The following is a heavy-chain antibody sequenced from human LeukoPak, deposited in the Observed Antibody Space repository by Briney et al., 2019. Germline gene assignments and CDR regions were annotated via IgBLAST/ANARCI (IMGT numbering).Heavy chain of an antibody. Sequence: PGGSLRLSCAASGFTFRSYGMHWVRQAPGKGLEWVAFIRYDGSNNDYADSVKGRFTISRDNSKKTLYLQMTSLRAEDTAVYYCARAVSSASPASDIWGQGTMVTVS. D-gene: IGHD6-19*01. CDR2: IRYDGSNN. CDR3: ARAVSSASPASDI. CDR1: GFTFRSYG. J-gene: IGHJ3*02. V-gene: IGHV3-30*02.